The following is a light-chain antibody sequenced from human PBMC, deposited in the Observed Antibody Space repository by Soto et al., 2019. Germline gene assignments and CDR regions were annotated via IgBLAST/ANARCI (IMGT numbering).Light chain of an antibody. J-gene: IGLJ3*02. CDR3: GSYTSATTWV. CDR1: SSDIGRYDY. V-gene: IGLV2-14*03. Sequence: QSALTQPASVSGSPGQSITISCTGSSSDIGRYDYVSWSQQLPGKAPKLIIYRVINRPSGISDRFSGSKSGNSASLSISGLQPEDEASYFCGSYTSATTWVFGGGTKLTVL. CDR2: RVI.